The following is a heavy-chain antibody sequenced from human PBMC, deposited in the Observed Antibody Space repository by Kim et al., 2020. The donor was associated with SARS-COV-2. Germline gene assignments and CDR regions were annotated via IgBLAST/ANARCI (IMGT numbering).Heavy chain of an antibody. CDR3: ANSDEYELVGPFDY. D-gene: IGHD1-26*01. J-gene: IGHJ4*02. Sequence: GGSLRLSCAASGFTFSSYGMHWVRQAPGKGLEWVAVISYDGSNKYYADSVKGRFTISRDNSKNTLYRQMNSLRAEDTAVYYCANSDEYELVGPFDYWGQGTLVTVSS. CDR2: ISYDGSNK. CDR1: GFTFSSYG. V-gene: IGHV3-30*18.